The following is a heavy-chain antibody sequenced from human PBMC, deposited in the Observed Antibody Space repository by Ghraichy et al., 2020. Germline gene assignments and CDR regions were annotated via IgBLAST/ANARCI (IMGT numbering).Heavy chain of an antibody. CDR3: AKGGGCSGGSCYSSY. J-gene: IGHJ4*02. Sequence: GGSLRLSCAASGFPFSSYAMNWVRQAPGKGLEWVSGISGGGVSTLYADSVKGRFTISRDSSKNTLYLQMNSLRAEDTAVYYCAKGGGCSGGSCYSSYWGQGTLVTVSS. D-gene: IGHD2-15*01. CDR1: GFPFSSYA. V-gene: IGHV3-23*01. CDR2: ISGGGVST.